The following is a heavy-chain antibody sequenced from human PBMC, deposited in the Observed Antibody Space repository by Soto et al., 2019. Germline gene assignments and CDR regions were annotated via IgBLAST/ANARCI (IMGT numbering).Heavy chain of an antibody. CDR3: ARDRDPHLLGSYYFGMDV. V-gene: IGHV3-23*01. CDR2: ISDGGSSK. CDR1: GVTCSSDA. D-gene: IGHD3-16*01. J-gene: IGHJ6*02. Sequence: PVLSLRLSCAASGVTCSSDAMSWVRQAQGKGLEWVSAISDGGSSKYYADSVKGRFTISRDNSKNTLYLQMNSLRAEDTAVYYCARDRDPHLLGSYYFGMDVWGQGPTLPVSS.